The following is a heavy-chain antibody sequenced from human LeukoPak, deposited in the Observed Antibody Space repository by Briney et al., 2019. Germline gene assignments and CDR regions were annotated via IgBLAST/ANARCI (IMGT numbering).Heavy chain of an antibody. Sequence: SGGSLRLSCAASGFTFSSYNMNWVRQTPGQGLEWVSSITSGSSHIYYADSVKGRFTISRDNAKSSLYLQMNSLRAEDTAVYYRARDPYSGSYGADYYYYMDVWGKGTTVTISS. CDR3: ARDPYSGSYGADYYYYMDV. CDR1: GFTFSSYN. J-gene: IGHJ6*03. CDR2: ITSGSSHI. V-gene: IGHV3-21*01. D-gene: IGHD1-26*01.